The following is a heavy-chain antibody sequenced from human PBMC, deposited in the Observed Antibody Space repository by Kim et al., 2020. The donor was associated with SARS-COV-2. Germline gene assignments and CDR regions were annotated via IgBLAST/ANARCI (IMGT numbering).Heavy chain of an antibody. CDR2: INHSGST. V-gene: IGHV4-34*01. CDR3: ARGGVRYGDHGVEFDY. J-gene: IGHJ4*02. Sequence: SETLSLTCAVYGGSFSGYYWSWIRQPPGKGLEWIGEINHSGSTNYNPSLKSRVTISVDTSKNQFSLKLSSVTAADTAVYYCARGGVRYGDHGVEFDYWGQGTLVTVSS. CDR1: GGSFSGYY. D-gene: IGHD4-17*01.